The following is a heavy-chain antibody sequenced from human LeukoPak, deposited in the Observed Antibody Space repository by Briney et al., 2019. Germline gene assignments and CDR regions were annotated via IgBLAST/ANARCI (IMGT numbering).Heavy chain of an antibody. CDR1: GGTSSNSV. CDR3: ARALPNYSSSSQSEEDYYYMDV. CDR2: IIPFYETT. D-gene: IGHD6-6*01. Sequence: GASVKVSCKASGGTSSNSVINWVRQAPGLGLEWMGGIIPFYETTKYAQNFQGRVTILADESTSTAYMELSSLRSEDTAVYYCARALPNYSSSSQSEEDYYYMDVWGKGTTVTVSS. J-gene: IGHJ6*03. V-gene: IGHV1-69*01.